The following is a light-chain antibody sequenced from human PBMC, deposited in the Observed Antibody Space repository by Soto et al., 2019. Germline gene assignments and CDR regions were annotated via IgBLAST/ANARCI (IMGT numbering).Light chain of an antibody. CDR1: QTVLRSSNNKKH. CDR3: QQYYDVPVT. V-gene: IGKV4-1*01. CDR2: WAS. J-gene: IGKJ5*01. Sequence: DIVLTQSPDSLTVSLGERATINCKSSQTVLRSSNNKKHLAWYQQKPAQSPKMLISWASTRESGVPERLSGSGSGTEFTITISSLQAEDAEVYYCQQYYDVPVTFGQGTRLEIK.